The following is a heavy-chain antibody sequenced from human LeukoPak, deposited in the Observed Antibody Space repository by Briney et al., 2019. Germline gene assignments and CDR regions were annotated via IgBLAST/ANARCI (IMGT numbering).Heavy chain of an antibody. CDR1: GFTFSDYY. J-gene: IGHJ4*02. V-gene: IGHV3-11*04. CDR3: ARDRGAVTDVFDY. D-gene: IGHD6-19*01. Sequence: PGGSLRLFCVASGFTFSDYYMSWIRQAPGKGLEWVSYIRSSGTTIHYADSVKGRFTISRDNAKNSLYLQMNSLRAEDTAVYYCARDRGAVTDVFDYWGQGTLVTVSS. CDR2: IRSSGTTI.